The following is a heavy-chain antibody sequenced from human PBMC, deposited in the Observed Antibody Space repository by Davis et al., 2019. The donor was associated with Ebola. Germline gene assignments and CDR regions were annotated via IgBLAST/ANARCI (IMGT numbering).Heavy chain of an antibody. V-gene: IGHV1-2*02. CDR1: GYTFTGYY. Sequence: ASVKVSCKASGYTFTGYYMHWVRQAPGQGLEWMGWINPNSGGTNYAQKFQGRVTMTRDTSISTAYMELSRLRSDDTAVYYCASPAFHYYDSSYYYYYGMDVWGQGTTVTVSS. D-gene: IGHD3-22*01. J-gene: IGHJ6*02. CDR3: ASPAFHYYDSSYYYYYGMDV. CDR2: INPNSGGT.